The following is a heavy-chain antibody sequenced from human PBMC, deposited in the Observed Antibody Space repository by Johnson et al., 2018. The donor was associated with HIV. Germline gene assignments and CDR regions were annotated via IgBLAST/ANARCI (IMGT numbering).Heavy chain of an antibody. CDR2: ISYDGSNK. V-gene: IGHV3-30-3*01. Sequence: QVQLVESGGGVVQPGRSLRLSCAASGFTFSSYAMHWVRQAPGKGLEWVAVISYDGSNKYYADSVKGRFTISRDNSKNPLYLQVNSLSDEDTAVYYWAREKPGTPGDALDIWGQGTMVTGSS. J-gene: IGHJ3*02. CDR3: AREKPGTPGDALDI. CDR1: GFTFSSYA.